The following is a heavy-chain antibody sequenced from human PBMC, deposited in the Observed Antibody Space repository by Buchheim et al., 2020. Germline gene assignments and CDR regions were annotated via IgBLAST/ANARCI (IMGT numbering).Heavy chain of an antibody. V-gene: IGHV3-30*18. CDR3: AKAARQSADYWYFDL. D-gene: IGHD4-11*01. CDR1: GFTFSTFG. J-gene: IGHJ2*01. Sequence: QVHLVESGGGVVQPGRSLRLSRAASGFTFSTFGMHWVRQAPGKGLEWVAVISYDGYNIYYADSLKGRFTISRDNSKNTLYVQMNSLRTEDTAIYYCAKAARQSADYWYFDLWGRGTL. CDR2: ISYDGYNI.